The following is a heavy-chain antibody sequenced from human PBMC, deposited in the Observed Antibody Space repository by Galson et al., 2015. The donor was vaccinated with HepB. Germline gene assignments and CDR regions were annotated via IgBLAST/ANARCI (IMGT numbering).Heavy chain of an antibody. V-gene: IGHV3-33*01. CDR2: IWNDENNK. CDR3: ARDRVGITIFGVITYGMDV. Sequence: SLRLSCAASGFSFSSYSMHWVRQAPGKGLEWVAVIWNDENNKYYADSVKGRFTISRDNSKNTVNLEMNSLRAEDTAVYYCARDRVGITIFGVITYGMDVWGQGTTVTVSS. J-gene: IGHJ6*02. CDR1: GFSFSSYS. D-gene: IGHD3-3*01.